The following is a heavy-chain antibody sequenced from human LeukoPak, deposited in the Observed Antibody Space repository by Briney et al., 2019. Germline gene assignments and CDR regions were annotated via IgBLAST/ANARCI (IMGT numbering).Heavy chain of an antibody. Sequence: SVKVSCKASGGTFSSYAISWVRQAPGQGLEWMGGIIPIFGTANYAQKFQGRVTITADESTSTAYMELSSLRSEDTAVYYCVRPQYYYGSGSSRILYYYYGMDVWGQGTTVTVSS. V-gene: IGHV1-69*13. D-gene: IGHD3-10*01. CDR2: IIPIFGTA. CDR1: GGTFSSYA. J-gene: IGHJ6*02. CDR3: VRPQYYYGSGSSRILYYYYGMDV.